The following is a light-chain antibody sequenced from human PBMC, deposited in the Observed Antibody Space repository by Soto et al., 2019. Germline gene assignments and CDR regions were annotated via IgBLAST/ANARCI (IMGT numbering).Light chain of an antibody. CDR2: DAS. J-gene: IGKJ5*01. Sequence: DIQMTQSPSTLSASVGYTVTITCRASQSISWGLAGYQQKPGKPPNLLIYDASSLNSGVPSRFSGSGSETEFSLTISSLQPDDFASYYCQHYKNYDITVGQGPRLE. CDR3: QHYKNYDIT. CDR1: QSISWG. V-gene: IGKV1-5*01.